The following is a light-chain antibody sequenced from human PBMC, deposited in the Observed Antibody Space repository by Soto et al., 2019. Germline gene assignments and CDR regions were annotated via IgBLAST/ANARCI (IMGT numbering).Light chain of an antibody. J-gene: IGLJ1*01. CDR3: CSYAGSYTIYV. V-gene: IGLV2-11*01. CDR1: SSDVGGYNY. Sequence: QSALTQPRSVSGSPGQSVTISCTGTSSDVGGYNYVSWYQQHPGKAPKLMTYDVSKRPSGVPDRFSGSKSGNTASLTISGLQAEDEADYYCCSYAGSYTIYVFGTGTKLTVL. CDR2: DVS.